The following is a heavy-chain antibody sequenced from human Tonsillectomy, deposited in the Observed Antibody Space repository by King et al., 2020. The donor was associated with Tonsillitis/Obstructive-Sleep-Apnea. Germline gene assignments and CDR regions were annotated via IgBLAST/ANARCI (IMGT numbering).Heavy chain of an antibody. Sequence: VQLVESGGGLVQPGGSLRLSCAASGFTFSSCAMNWVRQAPGKGLEWVSAISGSGGSTYYADSVKGRFTISRDNSKNTLFLQVNSLRAEDTAVYYCAKDLDSRGYAYYYYGMDVWGQGTTVTVSS. V-gene: IGHV3-23*04. J-gene: IGHJ6*02. D-gene: IGHD3-22*01. CDR2: ISGSGGST. CDR1: GFTFSSCA. CDR3: AKDLDSRGYAYYYYGMDV.